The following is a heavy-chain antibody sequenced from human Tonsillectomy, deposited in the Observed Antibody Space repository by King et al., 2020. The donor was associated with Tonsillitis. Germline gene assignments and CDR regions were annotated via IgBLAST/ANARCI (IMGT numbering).Heavy chain of an antibody. D-gene: IGHD6-13*01. Sequence: VQLVESGGGLVKPGGSLRLSCAASGFTFSDYYMNWIRQAPGKGLEWVSYISSSGSTIYYADSVKGRFTISRDNAKNSMYLQMNSLRAEDTAVYYCARPDNEYSGGWYDPPVDYWGEGTLVTVSS. CDR3: ARPDNEYSGGWYDPPVDY. J-gene: IGHJ4*02. CDR1: GFTFSDYY. V-gene: IGHV3-11*01. CDR2: ISSSGSTI.